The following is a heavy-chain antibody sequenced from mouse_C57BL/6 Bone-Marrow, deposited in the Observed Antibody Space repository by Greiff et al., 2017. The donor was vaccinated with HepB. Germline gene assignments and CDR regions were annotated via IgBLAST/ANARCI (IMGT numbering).Heavy chain of an antibody. V-gene: IGHV2-5*01. CDR2: IWRGGST. CDR3: AISPYYYGSSPFAY. J-gene: IGHJ3*01. D-gene: IGHD1-1*01. CDR1: GFSLTSYG. Sequence: VQLQESGPGLVQPSQSLSITCTVSGFSLTSYGVHWVRQSPGKGLEWLGVIWRGGSTDYNAAFMSRLSSTKDNSKSQVFFKMNSLQADDTAIYYCAISPYYYGSSPFAYWGQGTLVTVSA.